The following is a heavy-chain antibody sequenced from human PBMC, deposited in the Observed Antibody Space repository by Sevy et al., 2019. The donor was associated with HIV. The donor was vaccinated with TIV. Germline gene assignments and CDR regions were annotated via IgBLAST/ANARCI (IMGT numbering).Heavy chain of an antibody. CDR2: IYYSGST. J-gene: IGHJ4*02. CDR3: ARYSGSSEKYYFDY. CDR1: GGSISSSSYY. V-gene: IGHV4-39*01. Sequence: SETLSLTCTVSGGSISSSSYYWGWIRQPPGKGLEWIGSIYYSGSTYYNPSLKSRVTMSVDTSKNQFSLKLSSVTAADTAVYYCARYSGSSEKYYFDYWGQGTLVTVSS. D-gene: IGHD3-10*01.